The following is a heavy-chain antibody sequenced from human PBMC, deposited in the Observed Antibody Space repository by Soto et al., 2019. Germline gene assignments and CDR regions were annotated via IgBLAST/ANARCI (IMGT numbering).Heavy chain of an antibody. J-gene: IGHJ4*02. D-gene: IGHD3-9*01. V-gene: IGHV1-69*06. CDR1: GGTFSSNA. CDR3: AVTVTGSRSPLAH. Sequence: QVQLVQSGAEVKKPGSSVKVSCKASGGTFSSNAISWVRQAPGQGLEWMGGIIPIYASPNYAQNFQGRVTVTAAKATSTAYLELSSLNFADSAIYYCAVTVTGSRSPLAHWGRGTLVIVSS. CDR2: IIPIYASP.